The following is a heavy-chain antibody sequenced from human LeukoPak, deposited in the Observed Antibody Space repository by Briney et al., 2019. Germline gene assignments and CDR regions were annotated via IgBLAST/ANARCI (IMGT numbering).Heavy chain of an antibody. J-gene: IGHJ4*02. CDR2: ISGSGSGGST. CDR3: AKRGAEVGATVAPGDY. D-gene: IGHD1-26*01. Sequence: GGSLRLSCAASGFTFSSSAMSWVRQAPGKGLEWVSSISGSGSGGSTYYADSVKGRFTISRDNSKNTLYLQMNSLRAEDTAVYYCAKRGAEVGATVAPGDYWGQGTLVTVSS. CDR1: GFTFSSSA. V-gene: IGHV3-23*01.